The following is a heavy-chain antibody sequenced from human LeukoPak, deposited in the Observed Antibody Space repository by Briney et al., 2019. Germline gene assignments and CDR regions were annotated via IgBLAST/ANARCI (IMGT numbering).Heavy chain of an antibody. CDR1: GYTFTSYY. D-gene: IGHD1-26*01. CDR2: INPSGGST. Sequence: ASVKVSCKASGYTFTSYYMHWVRQAPGQGLEWMGIINPSGGSTSYAQKFQGRVTMTRDTSTSTVYMELSSLRSEDTAVYYCGVGATPDAFDIWGQGTMVTVSS. J-gene: IGHJ3*02. V-gene: IGHV1-46*01. CDR3: GVGATPDAFDI.